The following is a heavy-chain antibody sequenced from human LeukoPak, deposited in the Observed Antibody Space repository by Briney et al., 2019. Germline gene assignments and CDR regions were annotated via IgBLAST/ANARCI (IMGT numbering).Heavy chain of an antibody. J-gene: IGHJ5*01. D-gene: IGHD6-13*01. V-gene: IGHV3-30*18. CDR2: ISYDGNSK. CDR1: GFTFSNYG. Sequence: PGRSLRLSCAASGFTFSNYGMHWVRQDPGNGLEWVAVISYDGNSKYYADSVKGRFTISRDNSRDTLYLQMNSLRAEDTAVYYCAKVPRQSGWFPLSDSWGQGALVTVSS. CDR3: AKVPRQSGWFPLSDS.